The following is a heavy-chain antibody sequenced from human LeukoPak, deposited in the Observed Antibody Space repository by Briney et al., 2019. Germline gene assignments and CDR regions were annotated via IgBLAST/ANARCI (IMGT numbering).Heavy chain of an antibody. J-gene: IGHJ5*02. CDR3: ARGGVRRFERDNWFDP. Sequence: PSETLSLTCTVSGGSISSGGYYWSWIRQPPGKGLEWIGEINHSGSTNYNPSLKSRVTISVDTSKNQFSLKLSSVTAADTAVYYCARGGVRRFERDNWFDPWGQGTLVTVSS. CDR2: INHSGST. D-gene: IGHD3-9*01. V-gene: IGHV4-39*07. CDR1: GGSISSGGYY.